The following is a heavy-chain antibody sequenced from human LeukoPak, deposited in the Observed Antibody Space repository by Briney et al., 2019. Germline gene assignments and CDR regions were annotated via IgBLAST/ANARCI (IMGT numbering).Heavy chain of an antibody. CDR2: IYYSGST. V-gene: IGHV4-59*01. CDR3: ARVMAADWYFDL. J-gene: IGHJ2*01. CDR1: GGSISSYY. D-gene: IGHD6-25*01. Sequence: SETLSLTCTVSGGSISSYYWSWIRQPPGKGLEWIGYIYYSGSTNYNPSLKSRVTISVDTSKNQFSLKLSSVTAADTAVYYCARVMAADWYFDLWGRGTLVTVSS.